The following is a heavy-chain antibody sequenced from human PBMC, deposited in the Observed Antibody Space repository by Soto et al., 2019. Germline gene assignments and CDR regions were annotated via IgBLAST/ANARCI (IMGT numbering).Heavy chain of an antibody. V-gene: IGHV1-69*18. J-gene: IGHJ4*02. CDR3: ARDGGFGELKY. CDR1: GDTFSGYP. D-gene: IGHD3-10*01. Sequence: QVQLVQSGAELKKPGSSVKVSCKASGDTFSGYPINWVRQAPGEGLEWMGRIIPVFGTTNDAQRFEGRVTFTADASTNTAYMELRGLLSEDTAVYDCARDGGFGELKYWGPGTLVTVSS. CDR2: IIPVFGTT.